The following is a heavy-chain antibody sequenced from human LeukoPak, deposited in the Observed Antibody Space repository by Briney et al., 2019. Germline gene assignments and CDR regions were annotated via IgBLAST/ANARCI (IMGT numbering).Heavy chain of an antibody. J-gene: IGHJ4*02. CDR3: ARGGYDSSGYYYGYYFGY. CDR2: INHSGST. V-gene: IGHV4-34*01. Sequence: SETLSLTCAVYGGSFSGYYWSWIRQPPGKGLEWIGEINHSGSTNYNPSLKSRVTISVDTSKNQFSLKLSSVTAADTAVYYCARGGYDSSGYYYGYYFGYWGQGTLVTVSS. CDR1: GGSFSGYY. D-gene: IGHD3-22*01.